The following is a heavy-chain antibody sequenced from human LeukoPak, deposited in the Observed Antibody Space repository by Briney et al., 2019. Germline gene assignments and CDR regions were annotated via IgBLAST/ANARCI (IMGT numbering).Heavy chain of an antibody. CDR1: GYTFNAYY. CDR2: INLSGGST. J-gene: IGHJ4*02. D-gene: IGHD6-19*01. CDR3: ARESDIAVAGTGFDY. Sequence: ASVKVSCKASGYTFNAYYMHWVRQAPGQGLECMGIINLSGGSTRYAQEFQGRVTMTRDTSTSTVHMDLSSLRSDDTAVYYCARESDIAVAGTGFDYWGQGTLVTVSS. V-gene: IGHV1-46*02.